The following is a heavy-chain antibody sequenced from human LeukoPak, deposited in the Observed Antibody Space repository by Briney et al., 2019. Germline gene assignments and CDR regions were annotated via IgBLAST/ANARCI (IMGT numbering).Heavy chain of an antibody. Sequence: GGSLRLSCAASGFTFSSYAMMWVRQSPEKGLEWASSITGSGDGTYYADSVRGRFTISRDNSKNTLYLQMNSLRAEDTAVYFCVKGFVHPTYYFEYWGQGTLVTVSS. CDR3: VKGFVHPTYYFEY. CDR1: GFTFSSYA. CDR2: ITGSGDGT. V-gene: IGHV3-23*01. D-gene: IGHD3-10*01. J-gene: IGHJ4*02.